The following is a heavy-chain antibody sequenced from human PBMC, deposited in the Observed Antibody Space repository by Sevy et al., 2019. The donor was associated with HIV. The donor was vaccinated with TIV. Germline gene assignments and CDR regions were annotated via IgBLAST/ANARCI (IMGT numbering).Heavy chain of an antibody. Sequence: GGYLRLSCAASGFTFSNAWMSWVRQAPGKGLEWVGRIKSNTDGGTTDYAAPVKGRFTISRDDSKNTLYLQMNSLKTEDTAVYHCTTSSSWIIVYYYYYYGMDVWGQGTTVTVSS. CDR3: TTSSSWIIVYYYYYYGMDV. CDR1: GFTFSNAW. V-gene: IGHV3-15*01. J-gene: IGHJ6*02. D-gene: IGHD6-13*01. CDR2: IKSNTDGGTT.